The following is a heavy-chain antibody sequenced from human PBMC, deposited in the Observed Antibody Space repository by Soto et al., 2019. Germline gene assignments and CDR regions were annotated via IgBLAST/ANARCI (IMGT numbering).Heavy chain of an antibody. CDR3: ARGEYYDTSGFYAQYFQH. CDR2: IYHSGST. CDR1: GGSISSGGYA. J-gene: IGHJ1*01. D-gene: IGHD3-22*01. V-gene: IGHV4-30-2*01. Sequence: PSETLSLTFAVSGGSISSGGYAWSWIRQPPGKGLEWIGYIYHSGSTYYNPSLKSRVTISVDRSTNQFSLKLSSVTAADTAVYYCARGEYYDTSGFYAQYFQHWGQGTLVTVSS.